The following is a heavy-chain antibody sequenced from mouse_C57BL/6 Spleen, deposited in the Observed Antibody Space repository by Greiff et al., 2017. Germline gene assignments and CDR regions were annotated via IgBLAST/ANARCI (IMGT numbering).Heavy chain of an antibody. V-gene: IGHV1-78*01. CDR2: IYPRDGST. D-gene: IGHD1-1*01. CDR3: ARDGSSYDWYFDV. Sequence: QVQLQQSDAELVKPGASVKISCKVSGYTFTDHTIHWMKQRPEQGLEWIGYIYPRDGSTKYTEKFKGKATLPADKSSSTAYIQLNSLTSEDSAVYFGARDGSSYDWYFDVWGTGTTVTVSS. CDR1: GYTFTDHT. J-gene: IGHJ1*03.